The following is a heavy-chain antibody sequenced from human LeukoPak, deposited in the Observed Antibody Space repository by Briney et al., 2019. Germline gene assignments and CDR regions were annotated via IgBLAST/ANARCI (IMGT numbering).Heavy chain of an antibody. CDR3: AKDMRHTDY. J-gene: IGHJ4*02. CDR2: ISYDGSNK. Sequence: GSLRLSCAASGFTFSSYVMHWVRQAPGKGLEWVAFISYDGSNKYYADSVKGRFTISRDNSKNTLYLQMNSLRAEDTAVYYCAKDMRHTDYWGQGTLVTVSS. CDR1: GFTFSSYV. V-gene: IGHV3-30*18. D-gene: IGHD2-21*01.